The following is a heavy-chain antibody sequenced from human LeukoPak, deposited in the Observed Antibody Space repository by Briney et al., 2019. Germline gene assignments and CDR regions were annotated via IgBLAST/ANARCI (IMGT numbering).Heavy chain of an antibody. V-gene: IGHV1-2*06. Sequence: PGASVKVSCKASGYTFISYGISWVRQAPGQGLEWMGRINPNSGDTNYAQKFQGRVTMTGDTSITTAYMELNSLRSDDTAVYYCAKAKPQGSDRDFDYWGQGTLVTVSS. CDR2: INPNSGDT. J-gene: IGHJ4*02. CDR1: GYTFISYG. D-gene: IGHD1-14*01. CDR3: AKAKPQGSDRDFDY.